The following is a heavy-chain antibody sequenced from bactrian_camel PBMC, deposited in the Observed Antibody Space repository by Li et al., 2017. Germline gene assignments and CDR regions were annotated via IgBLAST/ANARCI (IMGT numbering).Heavy chain of an antibody. Sequence: VQLVESGGGLVQLGGSLVLSCAASGFTFSTYAMNWVRQAPGKGFEWVSLISSSGSSTLYADSVKGRFAISRDNAKNAVYLQMNNLQSEDTVLYYCAAHRYYLGYNYWGQGTQVTVS. V-gene: IGHV3S40*01. CDR1: GFTFSTYA. CDR3: AAHRYYLGYNY. D-gene: IGHD3*01. J-gene: IGHJ4*01. CDR2: ISSSGSST.